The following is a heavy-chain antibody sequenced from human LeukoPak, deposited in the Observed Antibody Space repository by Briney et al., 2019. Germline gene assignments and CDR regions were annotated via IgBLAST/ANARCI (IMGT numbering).Heavy chain of an antibody. CDR1: GGSISSGGYY. D-gene: IGHD5-12*01. V-gene: IGHV4-31*03. J-gene: IGHJ6*02. CDR2: IYYNGST. CDR3: ARGAGYSGYDYYYGMDV. Sequence: SQTLSLTCTVSGGSISSGGYYWSWIRQHPGKGLEWIGYIYYNGSTYYNPSLKSRVTISVDTSKNQFSLKLSSVTAADTAVYYCARGAGYSGYDYYYGMDVWRQGTTVTVSS.